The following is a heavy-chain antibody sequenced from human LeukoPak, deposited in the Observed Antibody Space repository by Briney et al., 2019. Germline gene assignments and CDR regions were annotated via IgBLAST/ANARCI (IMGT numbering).Heavy chain of an antibody. D-gene: IGHD2-2*02. CDR1: GGSFSGYY. CDR2: INHSGST. CDR3: ARRYCSSTSCYTWQLNWFDP. V-gene: IGHV4-34*01. J-gene: IGHJ5*02. Sequence: SETLSLICAVYGGSFSGYYWSWIRQPPGKGLEWIGEINHSGSTNYNPSLKSRVTISVDTSKNQFSLKLSSVTAADTAVYYCARRYCSSTSCYTWQLNWFDPWGQGTLVTVSS.